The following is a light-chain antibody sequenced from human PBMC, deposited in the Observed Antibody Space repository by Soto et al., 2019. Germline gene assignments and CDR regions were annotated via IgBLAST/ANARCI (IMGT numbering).Light chain of an antibody. CDR3: QQYESTPPT. CDR2: WAS. J-gene: IGKJ2*01. CDR1: QSVLYSSNNKNY. Sequence: DIVMTQSPDSLAVSLGERATINCKSSQSVLYSSNNKNYLAWYQQRPGQPPKLLIYWASTRESGVPDRFSGSGSGKDFTITITSLQVEDVEVYYCQQYESTPPTFGQGTKLEIK. V-gene: IGKV4-1*01.